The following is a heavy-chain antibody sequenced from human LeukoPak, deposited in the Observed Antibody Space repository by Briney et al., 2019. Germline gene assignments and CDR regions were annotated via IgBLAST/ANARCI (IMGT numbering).Heavy chain of an antibody. J-gene: IGHJ4*02. CDR2: INPSGGST. D-gene: IGHD6-13*01. V-gene: IGHV1-46*01. Sequence: ASVKVSCKASGYTFTSYYMHWVRQAPGQGLEWMGIINPSGGSTSYAQKFQGRVTMTRDTSTSTVYMELSSLRSEDTAVYYCARVLNPIPTAAAYFDYWGQGTLVTVSS. CDR1: GYTFTSYY. CDR3: ARVLNPIPTAAAYFDY.